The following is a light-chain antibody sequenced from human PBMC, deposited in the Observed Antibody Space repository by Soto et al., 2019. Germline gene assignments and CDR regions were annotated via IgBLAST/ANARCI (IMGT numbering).Light chain of an antibody. Sequence: QSALTQPAAVSASPGQSITISCTGTSSDVGGYNYVSWYQQHPGEVPRLVIYEVSSRPSGVSSRFSGSNSGDTASLTISGLQAEDEADYYCSSYTSSSTYVFGTGTKVTVL. V-gene: IGLV2-14*01. CDR3: SSYTSSSTYV. J-gene: IGLJ1*01. CDR2: EVS. CDR1: SSDVGGYNY.